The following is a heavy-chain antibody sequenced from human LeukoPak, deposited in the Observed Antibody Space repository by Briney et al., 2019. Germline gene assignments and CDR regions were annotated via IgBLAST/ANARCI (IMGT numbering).Heavy chain of an antibody. CDR1: GFTFSSYC. J-gene: IGHJ5*01. CDR2: TSGSGGPT. CDR3: ADGGVKSGWYDS. Sequence: GGSLRLSCAASGFTFSSYCMTWVRQAPGKGLEWVSLTSGSGGPTYYADSVKGRFTISRDNSNNTVLLQMNSLRAEDTAVYYCADGGVKSGWYDSWGQGTLVTVSS. D-gene: IGHD2-8*02. V-gene: IGHV3-23*01.